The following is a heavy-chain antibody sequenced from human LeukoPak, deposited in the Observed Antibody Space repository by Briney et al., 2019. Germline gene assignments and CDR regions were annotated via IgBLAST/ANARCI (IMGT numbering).Heavy chain of an antibody. D-gene: IGHD1-14*01. J-gene: IGHJ4*02. CDR3: VKDNPLDY. CDR2: IRYDGNNK. CDR1: GFTFSNYG. V-gene: IGHV3-30*02. Sequence: GGSLRLSCGASGFTFSNYGMLWVRQSPGKGLEWVAFIRYDGNNKLYADSMKGRFTISRGNSKNTLYLHINSLRAEDTAVYYCVKDNPLDYWGQGTLVIVSS.